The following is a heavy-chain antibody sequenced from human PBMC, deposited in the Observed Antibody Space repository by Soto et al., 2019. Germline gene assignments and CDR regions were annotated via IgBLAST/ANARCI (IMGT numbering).Heavy chain of an antibody. CDR1: GDSVSSNSAA. J-gene: IGHJ6*02. V-gene: IGHV6-1*01. CDR3: ARGAMGSTYYYDSSGYYPFNYYYGMDV. CDR2: TYYRSKWYN. Sequence: SQTLSLTCAISGDSVSSNSAAWNWIRQSPSRGLEWLGRTYYRSKWYNDYAVSVKSRITINTDTSKNQFSLQLNSVTPEDTAVYYCARGAMGSTYYYDSSGYYPFNYYYGMDVWGQGTTVTVSS. D-gene: IGHD3-22*01.